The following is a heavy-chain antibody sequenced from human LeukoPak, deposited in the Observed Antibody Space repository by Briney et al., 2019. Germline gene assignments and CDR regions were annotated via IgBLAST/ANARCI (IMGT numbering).Heavy chain of an antibody. Sequence: GGSLRLSCAASGFTFGSYGMSWVRQAPGKGLEWVSSISSSSSYIYYADSVKGRFTISRDNAENSLYLQMNSLRAEDTAVYYCTRTPVIRSSGYSDYWGQGTLVTVSS. CDR1: GFTFGSYG. V-gene: IGHV3-21*01. CDR2: ISSSSSYI. D-gene: IGHD3-22*01. CDR3: TRTPVIRSSGYSDY. J-gene: IGHJ4*02.